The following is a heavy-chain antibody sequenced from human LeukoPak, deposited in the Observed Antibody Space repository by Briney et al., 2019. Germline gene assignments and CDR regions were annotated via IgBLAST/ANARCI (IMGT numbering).Heavy chain of an antibody. CDR1: GFTFDDYG. J-gene: IGHJ5*02. Sequence: GGSLRLSCAASGFTFDDYGMSWVRQAPGKGLEWVSAISGSGGSTYYADSVKGRFTISRDNSKNTLYLQMNSLRAEDTAVYYCAKPRVPAAMYNWFDPWGQGTLVTVSS. CDR2: ISGSGGST. D-gene: IGHD2-2*01. CDR3: AKPRVPAAMYNWFDP. V-gene: IGHV3-23*01.